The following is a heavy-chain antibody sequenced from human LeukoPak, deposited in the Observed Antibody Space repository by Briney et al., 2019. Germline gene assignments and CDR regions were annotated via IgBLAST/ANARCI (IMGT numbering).Heavy chain of an antibody. CDR3: AGGYSSGRGVDY. J-gene: IGHJ4*02. Sequence: ASVKVSCKVSGYTFTDYYMHWVQQAPGKGLEWMGLVDPEDGETIYAEKFQGRVTITADTSTDTAYMELSSLRSEDTAVYYCAGGYSSGRGVDYWGQGTLVTVSS. V-gene: IGHV1-69-2*01. CDR1: GYTFTDYY. CDR2: VDPEDGET. D-gene: IGHD6-19*01.